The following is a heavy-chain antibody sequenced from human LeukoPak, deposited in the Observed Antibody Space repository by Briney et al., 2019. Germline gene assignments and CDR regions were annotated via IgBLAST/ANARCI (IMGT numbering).Heavy chain of an antibody. J-gene: IGHJ3*02. CDR3: TTAFRSVSQLLVHDAFDI. Sequence: GGSLRLSCAASGFTFSNAWMSWVRQAPGKGLEWVGRIKSKTDGGTTDYAAPVKGRFTISRDDSKNTLYLQMNSLKTEDTAVYYCTTAFRSVSQLLVHDAFDIWGQGTMVTVFS. CDR1: GFTFSNAW. D-gene: IGHD2-2*01. V-gene: IGHV3-15*01. CDR2: IKSKTDGGTT.